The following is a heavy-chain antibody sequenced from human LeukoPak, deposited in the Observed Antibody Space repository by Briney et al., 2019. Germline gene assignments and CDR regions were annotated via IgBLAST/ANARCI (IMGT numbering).Heavy chain of an antibody. J-gene: IGHJ4*02. Sequence: PGGSLRLSCAASGFTFDDYGMSWVRQAPGKGLEWVSGINWNGGSTGYADSVKGRFTISRDNAKNSLYLQMNSLRAEDTALYYCAREGGRAAAGTFDYWGQGTLVTVSS. D-gene: IGHD6-13*01. V-gene: IGHV3-20*04. CDR2: INWNGGST. CDR1: GFTFDDYG. CDR3: AREGGRAAAGTFDY.